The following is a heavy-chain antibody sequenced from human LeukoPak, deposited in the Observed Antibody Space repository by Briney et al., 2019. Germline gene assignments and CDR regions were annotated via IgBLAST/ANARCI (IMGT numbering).Heavy chain of an antibody. CDR1: GYTFTSYA. CDR2: INTNTGNP. J-gene: IGHJ4*02. CDR3: ARWDTHCSSTSCYRDNYYFDY. V-gene: IGHV7-4-1*02. D-gene: IGHD2-2*01. Sequence: GASVKVSCKAPGYTFTSYAMNWVRQAPGQGLEWMGWINTNTGNPTYAQGFTGRFVFSLDTSVSTAYLQISSLKAEDTAVYYCARWDTHCSSTSCYRDNYYFDYWGQGTLVTVSS.